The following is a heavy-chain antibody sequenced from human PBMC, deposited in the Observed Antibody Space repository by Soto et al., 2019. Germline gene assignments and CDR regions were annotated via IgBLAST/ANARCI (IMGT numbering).Heavy chain of an antibody. J-gene: IGHJ5*02. CDR2: MWSDGRNT. CDR3: VIGVYAPGRNWWLFP. V-gene: IGHV3-33*01. Sequence: GGYLRLSCAASGFSLSDYGMFWVRQAPGKGLEWVAVMWSDGRNTGYGDSVKGRFTISRDTSKNTLYLQLNSPRAEDTAVFFCVIGVYAPGRNWWLFPWGPGSLVTVSS. D-gene: IGHD3-3*01. CDR1: GFSLSDYG.